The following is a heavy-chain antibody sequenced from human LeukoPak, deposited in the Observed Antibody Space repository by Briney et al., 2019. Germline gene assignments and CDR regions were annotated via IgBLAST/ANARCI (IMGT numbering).Heavy chain of an antibody. V-gene: IGHV3-23*01. D-gene: IGHD3-22*01. J-gene: IGHJ4*02. CDR3: AKATYYYDSSGYFDY. CDR1: GFTFSSYA. Sequence: GGSLRLSRAASGFTFSSYAMSWVRQAPGKGLEWVSAISGSGGSTYYADSVKGRFTISRDNSKNTLYLQMNSLRAEDTAVYYCAKATYYYDSSGYFDYWGQGTLVTVSS. CDR2: ISGSGGST.